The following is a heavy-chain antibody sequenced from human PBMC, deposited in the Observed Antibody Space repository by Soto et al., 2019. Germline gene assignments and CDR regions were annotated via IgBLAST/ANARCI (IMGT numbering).Heavy chain of an antibody. CDR1: GFTFSSYA. V-gene: IGHV3-23*01. CDR3: ASTTVTTEDDAFDI. Sequence: EVQLLESGGGLVKPGGSLRLSCEASGFTFSSYAMSWVRQAPGKGLEWVSAISGSGGSTYYADYVKGRFTISRDNSKNTLYLQRNNLRAEDTAVYYCASTTVTTEDDAFDIWGQGTMVTVSS. J-gene: IGHJ3*02. D-gene: IGHD4-17*01. CDR2: ISGSGGST.